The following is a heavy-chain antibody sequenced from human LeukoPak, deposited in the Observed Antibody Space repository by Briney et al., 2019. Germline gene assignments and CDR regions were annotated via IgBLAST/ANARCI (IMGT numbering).Heavy chain of an antibody. D-gene: IGHD6-13*01. V-gene: IGHV1-3*01. CDR1: GYTFTSYA. J-gene: IGHJ3*02. Sequence: ASVKVSCKASGYTFTSYAMHWVRQAPGQRLEWMGWINASNGNTKYSQKFQGRVTITRDTSTSTTYMELSSLRSEDTAVYYWERSLSGIENYDAFDIWGQGTMVTVSS. CDR2: INASNGNT. CDR3: ERSLSGIENYDAFDI.